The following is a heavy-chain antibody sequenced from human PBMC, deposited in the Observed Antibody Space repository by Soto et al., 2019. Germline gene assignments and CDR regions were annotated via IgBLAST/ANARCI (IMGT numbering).Heavy chain of an antibody. CDR3: ARDPGIAVAGLFDY. CDR1: GGSVSSGSYY. J-gene: IGHJ4*02. Sequence: PSETLSLTCTVSGGSVSSGSYYWSWIRQPPGKGLEWIGYIYYSGSTNYNPSIKRRVTISVDTSKNQFSLKLSSVTAADTAVYYCARDPGIAVAGLFDYWGQGTLVTVSS. D-gene: IGHD6-19*01. CDR2: IYYSGST. V-gene: IGHV4-61*01.